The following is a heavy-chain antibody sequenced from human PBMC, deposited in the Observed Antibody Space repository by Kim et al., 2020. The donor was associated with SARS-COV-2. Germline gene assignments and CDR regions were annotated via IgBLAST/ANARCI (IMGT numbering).Heavy chain of an antibody. Sequence: GGSLRLSCVPSGFTVLGNYFSWVRQAPGKGLEWVSVIYRDDTTSYADSVKGRFTISRDNSKKTVSLHMNSLGAEDTAVYYCARGGGTWGYSAGSRYFYHFHGLDVGGQGTTVTVSS. CDR3: ARGGGTWGYSAGSRYFYHFHGLDV. CDR2: IYRDDTT. J-gene: IGHJ6*02. V-gene: IGHV3-66*01. D-gene: IGHD2-21*01. CDR1: GFTVLGNY.